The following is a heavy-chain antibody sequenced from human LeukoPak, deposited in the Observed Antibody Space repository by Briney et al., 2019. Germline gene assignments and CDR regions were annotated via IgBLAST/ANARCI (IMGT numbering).Heavy chain of an antibody. D-gene: IGHD5-18*01. CDR1: GYTFTGYY. Sequence: ASVKVSCKASGYTFTGYYMHWVRQAPEQGLESMGWINPNSGGTNYAQKFQGRVTMTRDTSISTAYMELSRLRSDDTAVYYCARAGYSYGLLTIDYWGQGTLVTVSS. CDR2: INPNSGGT. V-gene: IGHV1-2*02. J-gene: IGHJ4*02. CDR3: ARAGYSYGLLTIDY.